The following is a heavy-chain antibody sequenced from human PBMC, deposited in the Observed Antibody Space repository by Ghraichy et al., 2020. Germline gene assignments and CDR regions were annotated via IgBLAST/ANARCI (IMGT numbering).Heavy chain of an antibody. J-gene: IGHJ4*02. CDR3: ARDNIALVTVSAASLFDS. CDR2: IDHTGST. Sequence: SQTLSLTCAVYGGSFSGYFWSWIRQPPGKGLEWIGDIDHTGSTNYNPSLRSRVSISLDRSKNQLSLKVTSVTAADTAVYFCARDNIALVTVSAASLFDSWGQGTLVTVSP. V-gene: IGHV4-34*01. CDR1: GGSFSGYF. D-gene: IGHD2-2*01.